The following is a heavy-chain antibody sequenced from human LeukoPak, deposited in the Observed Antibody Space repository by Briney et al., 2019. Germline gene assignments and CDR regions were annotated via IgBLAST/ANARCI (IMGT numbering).Heavy chain of an antibody. CDR2: IYHSGST. D-gene: IGHD3-16*02. CDR3: ARVSRDAFDI. V-gene: IGHV4-38-2*02. J-gene: IGHJ3*02. Sequence: PSETLSLTCTVSGYSISSGYYWGWIRQPPGKGLEWIGSIYHSGSTYYNPSLKSRVTIPVDTSKNQFSLKLSSVTAADTAVYYCARVSRDAFDIWGQGTMVTVSS. CDR1: GYSISSGYY.